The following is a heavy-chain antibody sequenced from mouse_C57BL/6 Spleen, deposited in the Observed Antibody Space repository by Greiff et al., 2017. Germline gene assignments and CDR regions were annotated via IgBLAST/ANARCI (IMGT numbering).Heavy chain of an antibody. CDR2: INYDGSST. CDR3: ARDGDYYWYFDV. CDR1: GFTFSDYY. V-gene: IGHV5-16*01. Sequence: EVQLQESEGGLVQPGSSMKLSCTASGFTFSDYYMAWVRQVPEKGLEWVANINYDGSSTYYLDSLKSRFIISRDNAKNILYLQMSSLKSEDTATYYCARDGDYYWYFDVWGTGTTVTVSS. D-gene: IGHD2-4*01. J-gene: IGHJ1*03.